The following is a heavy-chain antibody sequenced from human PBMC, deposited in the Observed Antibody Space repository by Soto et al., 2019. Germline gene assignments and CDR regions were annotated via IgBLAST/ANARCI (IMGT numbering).Heavy chain of an antibody. CDR3: AREGPAPYYYYGMDV. J-gene: IGHJ6*02. CDR1: GYSFTTYG. V-gene: IGHV1-18*01. CDR2: ISDYNGNT. Sequence: ASLKVSCKTSGYSFTTYGISWVRQAPGQGLEWMGWISDYNGNTNYAQNLQGRVTMTTDTSTSTAYMELRSLRSDDTAVYYCAREGPAPYYYYGMDVWGQGSTVTVSS.